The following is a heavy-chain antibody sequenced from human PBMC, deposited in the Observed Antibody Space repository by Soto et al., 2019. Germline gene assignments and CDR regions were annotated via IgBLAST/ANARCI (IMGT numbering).Heavy chain of an antibody. CDR3: ARVVAVAGIDWFDP. V-gene: IGHV6-1*01. J-gene: IGHJ5*02. Sequence: SQTLSLTCAISGDSVSSNSAAWNWIRQSPSRGLEWLGRTYYRSKWYNDYAVSVKSRITINPDTSKNQFSLKLSSVTAADTAVYYCARVVAVAGIDWFDPWGQGTLVTVSS. CDR2: TYYRSKWYN. D-gene: IGHD6-19*01. CDR1: GDSVSSNSAA.